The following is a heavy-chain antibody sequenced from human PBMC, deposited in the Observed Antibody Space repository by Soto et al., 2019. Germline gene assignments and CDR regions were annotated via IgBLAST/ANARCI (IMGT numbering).Heavy chain of an antibody. J-gene: IGHJ4*02. CDR1: GGSISSGGYY. CDR3: ARGQTSSAIAVAGIFDY. V-gene: IGHV4-31*03. D-gene: IGHD6-19*01. Sequence: SETLSLTCTVSGGSISSGGYYWSWIRQHPGKGLEWIGYIYYSGSTYYNPSLKSRVTISVDTSKNQFSLKLSSVTAADTAVYYCARGQTSSAIAVAGIFDYWGQGTLVTVSS. CDR2: IYYSGST.